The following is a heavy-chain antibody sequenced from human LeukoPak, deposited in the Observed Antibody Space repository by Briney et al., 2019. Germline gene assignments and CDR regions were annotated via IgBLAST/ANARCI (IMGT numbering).Heavy chain of an antibody. Sequence: GESLKISCKGSGYSFTTYWIGWVRQMPGKGLEWMGIIYPGDSDTRYSPSFQGQVTISADKSISTAYLQWSSLKASDTAMYYCARHATMVRGIINPSDYWGQGTLVTVSS. CDR1: GYSFTTYW. V-gene: IGHV5-51*01. D-gene: IGHD3-10*01. CDR2: IYPGDSDT. CDR3: ARHATMVRGIINPSDY. J-gene: IGHJ4*02.